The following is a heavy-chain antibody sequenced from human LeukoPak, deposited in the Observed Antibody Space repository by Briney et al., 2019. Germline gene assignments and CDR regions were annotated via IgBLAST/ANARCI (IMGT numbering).Heavy chain of an antibody. CDR3: ARQTGAGLFILP. CDR2: VFYDGSS. D-gene: IGHD3-3*01. V-gene: IGHV4-39*01. CDR1: GGSINTPNYY. J-gene: IGHJ4*02. Sequence: SETLSLTCTVSGGSINTPNYYWGWIRQPPGKGLEWIGSVFYDGSSDYSPSLKSRVTISVDTSKNQFSLIHTSVTAADTAVYYCARQTGAGLFILPGGQGTLVTVSS.